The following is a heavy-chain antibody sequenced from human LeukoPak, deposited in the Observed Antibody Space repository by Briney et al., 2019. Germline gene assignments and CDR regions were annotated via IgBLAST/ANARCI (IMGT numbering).Heavy chain of an antibody. CDR3: ARGARKGDDYGGFFDY. CDR2: ISYDGSYK. V-gene: IGHV3-30*04. J-gene: IGHJ4*02. D-gene: IGHD4-23*01. Sequence: GGSLRLSCAASGFTFSNYAIHWVRQAPGKGLEWVAVISYDGSYKDYADSVKGRFTISRDNSKNTLNLQMNSLRAEGTAVYYCARGARKGDDYGGFFDYWGQGTLVSVSS. CDR1: GFTFSNYA.